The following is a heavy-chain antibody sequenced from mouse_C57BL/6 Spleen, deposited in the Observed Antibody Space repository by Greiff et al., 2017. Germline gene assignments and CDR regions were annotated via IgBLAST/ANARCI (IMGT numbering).Heavy chain of an antibody. CDR1: GYTFTGYW. Sequence: QVQLQQSGAELMKPGASVKLSCKATGYTFTGYWIEWVKQRPGHGLEWIGEILPGSGSTNYNEKFKGKATFTADTSSNTAYMQLSSLTTEDSAIYYCARGDYGNYGGYWYFDVWGTGTTVTVSS. D-gene: IGHD2-1*01. V-gene: IGHV1-9*01. CDR3: ARGDYGNYGGYWYFDV. J-gene: IGHJ1*03. CDR2: ILPGSGST.